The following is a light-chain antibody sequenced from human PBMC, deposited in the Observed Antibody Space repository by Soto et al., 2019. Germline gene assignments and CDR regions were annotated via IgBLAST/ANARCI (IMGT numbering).Light chain of an antibody. V-gene: IGLV1-40*01. CDR1: SSNFGAGFD. J-gene: IGLJ3*02. Sequence: QSVLTQPPSVSGAPGQRVSISCTGSSSNFGAGFDVHWYQQLLGTAPKLLIYANSNRPSGVPDRFSGSRSGTAASLAITGLQAEDEADYYCQSYDTSLSARVFGGGTKVTVL. CDR3: QSYDTSLSARV. CDR2: ANS.